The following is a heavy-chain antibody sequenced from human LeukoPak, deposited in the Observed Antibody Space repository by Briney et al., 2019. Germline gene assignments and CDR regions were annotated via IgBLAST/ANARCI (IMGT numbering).Heavy chain of an antibody. CDR3: ASIGDGYNYPGHLDY. D-gene: IGHD5-24*01. V-gene: IGHV1-69*13. Sequence: ASVKVSCKASGGTFSSYAISWVRQAPGQGLEWMGGIIPIFGTANYAQKFQGRVTITADESTSTAYMEPSSLRSEDTAVYYYASIGDGYNYPGHLDYWGQGTLVTVSS. CDR1: GGTFSSYA. J-gene: IGHJ4*02. CDR2: IIPIFGTA.